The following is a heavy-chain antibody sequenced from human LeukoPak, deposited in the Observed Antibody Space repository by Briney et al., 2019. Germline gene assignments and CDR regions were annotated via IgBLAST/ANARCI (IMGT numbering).Heavy chain of an antibody. CDR3: AKDIMPGSYYAFDI. CDR2: ISSSSSYI. CDR1: GFTFSSYS. V-gene: IGHV3-21*04. D-gene: IGHD3-10*01. Sequence: PGGSLRLSCAASGFTFSSYSMNWVRQAPGKGLEWVSSISSSSSYIYYADSVKGRFTISRDNAKNSLYLQMNSLRAEDTALYYCAKDIMPGSYYAFDIWGQGTMVTVSS. J-gene: IGHJ3*02.